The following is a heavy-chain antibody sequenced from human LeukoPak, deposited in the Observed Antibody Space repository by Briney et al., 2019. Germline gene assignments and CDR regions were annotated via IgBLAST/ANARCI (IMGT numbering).Heavy chain of an antibody. J-gene: IGHJ4*02. CDR2: INHSGST. V-gene: IGHV4-34*01. CDR3: ARERGPTSRSFDY. CDR1: GGSFSGYY. Sequence: SETLSLTCAVYGGSFSGYYWSWIRQPPGKGLEWIGEINHSGSTNYNPSLKSRVTISVDTSKNQFSLKLSSVTAADTAVYYCARERGPTSRSFDYWGQGTLVTVSS. D-gene: IGHD2-2*01.